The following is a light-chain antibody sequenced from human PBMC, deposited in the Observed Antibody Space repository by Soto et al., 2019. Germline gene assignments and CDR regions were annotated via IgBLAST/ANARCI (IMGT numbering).Light chain of an antibody. V-gene: IGKV1-39*01. J-gene: IGKJ5*01. Sequence: DIQMTQSPSSLSASLGDRVTITCRASQSISSYLNWYQQKPGKAPKLLIYAASSLRTGVPSRFSGSGSGTEFTLTISSLQSEDFAVYYCQQYHNWPITFGQGTRLEI. CDR1: QSISSY. CDR3: QQYHNWPIT. CDR2: AAS.